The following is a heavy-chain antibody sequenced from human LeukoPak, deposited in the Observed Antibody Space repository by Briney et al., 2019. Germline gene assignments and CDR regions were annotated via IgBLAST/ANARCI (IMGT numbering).Heavy chain of an antibody. J-gene: IGHJ5*02. CDR2: IWYDGNNK. Sequence: GGSLRLSCAASGFTFSSNDMHWVRQAPCKGLEWVAVIWYDGNNKYYADSVKGRFTISRDNSKNTLFLQMNSLRAEDTAVYYCATDAGHWFDPWGQGTLVTVSS. CDR3: ATDAGHWFDP. V-gene: IGHV3-33*01. CDR1: GFTFSSND.